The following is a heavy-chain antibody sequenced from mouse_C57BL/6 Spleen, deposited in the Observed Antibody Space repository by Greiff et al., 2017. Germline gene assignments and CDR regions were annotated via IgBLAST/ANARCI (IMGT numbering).Heavy chain of an antibody. CDR3: ARHGAYAMDY. CDR1: GFTFSSYT. V-gene: IGHV5-9*01. Sequence: EVMLVESGGGLVKPGGSLKLSCAASGFTFSSYTMSWVRQTPEKRLEWVATISGGGGNTYYPDSVKGRVTISRDNAKNTLYLQMSSLRSEDTAVYYCARHGAYAMDYWGQGTSVTVSS. J-gene: IGHJ4*01. CDR2: ISGGGGNT.